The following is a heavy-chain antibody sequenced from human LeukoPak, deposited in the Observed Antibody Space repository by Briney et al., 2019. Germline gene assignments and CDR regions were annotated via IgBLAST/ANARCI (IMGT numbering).Heavy chain of an antibody. Sequence: ASVKVSCKASGYTLSNYDISWVRQAPGQGLEWMGWISAYNGDVNYAQTLQARVTMTTDTSTSTAYMELRSLRSDDTAVYYCARGRVLRYFDWLDPHDAFDTWGQGTMVTVSS. CDR1: GYTLSNYD. V-gene: IGHV1-18*01. CDR2: ISAYNGDV. J-gene: IGHJ3*02. CDR3: ARGRVLRYFDWLDPHDAFDT. D-gene: IGHD3-9*01.